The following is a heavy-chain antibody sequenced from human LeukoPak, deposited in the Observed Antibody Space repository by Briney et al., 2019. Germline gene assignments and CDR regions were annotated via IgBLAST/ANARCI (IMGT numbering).Heavy chain of an antibody. V-gene: IGHV1-8*01. Sequence: GASVKVSCKASGYTFTSYDINWVRQATGQGLEWMGWMNPNSGNTGYAQKFQGRVTMTRNTSISTAYMELSSLRSEDTAVYYCARVGGDFWSGSYYYYYGMDVWGQGTTVTVSS. CDR1: GYTFTSYD. CDR3: ARVGGDFWSGSYYYYYGMDV. J-gene: IGHJ6*02. D-gene: IGHD3-3*01. CDR2: MNPNSGNT.